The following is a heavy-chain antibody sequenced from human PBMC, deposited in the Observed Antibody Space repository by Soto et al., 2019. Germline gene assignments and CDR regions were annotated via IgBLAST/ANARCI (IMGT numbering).Heavy chain of an antibody. J-gene: IGHJ5*02. V-gene: IGHV3-7*03. CDR2: IKQDGSEK. CDR1: GFTFSSYR. Sequence: HPGGSLRLSCAASGFTFSSYRMSWVRQAPGKGLEWVANIKQDGSEKYYVDSVKGRFTISRDNAKNSLYLQMNSLRAEDTAVYYCARPIVVVVAVVNWFDPWGQGTLVTVSS. CDR3: ARPIVVVVAVVNWFDP. D-gene: IGHD2-15*01.